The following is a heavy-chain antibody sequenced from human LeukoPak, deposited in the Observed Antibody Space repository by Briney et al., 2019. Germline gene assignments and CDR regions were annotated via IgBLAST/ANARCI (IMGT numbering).Heavy chain of an antibody. CDR1: GYSFTTYH. Sequence: GASVKVSCKASGYSFTTYHMHWVRQAPGQGLEWMGWISAYNGNTNYAQKLQGRVTMTTDTSTSTAYMELRSLRSDDTAVYYCARDQAAAAGFRNRPFDYWGQGTLVPVSS. CDR3: ARDQAAAAGFRNRPFDY. V-gene: IGHV1-18*04. J-gene: IGHJ4*02. D-gene: IGHD6-13*01. CDR2: ISAYNGNT.